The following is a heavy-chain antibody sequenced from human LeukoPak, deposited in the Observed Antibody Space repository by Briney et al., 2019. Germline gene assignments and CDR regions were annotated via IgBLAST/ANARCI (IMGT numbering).Heavy chain of an antibody. Sequence: ASAKVSCKASGYTFTSYGISWVRQAPGQGLEWMGWISAYNGNTNYAQKLQGRVTMTTDTSTSTAYMELRSLRSDDTAVYYCARGQYDFWSGLGDYYFDYWGQGTLVTVSS. J-gene: IGHJ4*02. V-gene: IGHV1-18*01. CDR2: ISAYNGNT. CDR1: GYTFTSYG. D-gene: IGHD3-3*01. CDR3: ARGQYDFWSGLGDYYFDY.